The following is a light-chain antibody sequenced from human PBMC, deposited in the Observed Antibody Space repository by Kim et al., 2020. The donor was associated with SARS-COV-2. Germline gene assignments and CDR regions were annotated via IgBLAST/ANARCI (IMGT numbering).Light chain of an antibody. CDR1: QCIRNY. V-gene: IGKV1-27*01. CDR2: AAS. Sequence: SVGDRVTSTCRASQCIRNYLAWYQQKPGKVPEPMIYAASILQTGVPSRYSGDGSGTDFIFTISSMQPEDVGIYYCNRYDSVPPLTFGGGTKVEIK. CDR3: NRYDSVPPLT. J-gene: IGKJ4*01.